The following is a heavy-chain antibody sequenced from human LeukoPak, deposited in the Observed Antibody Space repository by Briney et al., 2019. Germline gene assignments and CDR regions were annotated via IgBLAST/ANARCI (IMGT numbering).Heavy chain of an antibody. CDR1: GGTFSSYA. D-gene: IGHD3-22*01. J-gene: IGHJ5*02. CDR2: IIPIFGTA. Sequence: ASVKVSCKASGGTFSSYAISWVRQAPGQGLEWMGGIIPIFGTANYAQKFQGRVTITADESTSTAYMELGSLRSEDTAVYYCARLPDYYDSSGYDPWGQGTLVTVSS. CDR3: ARLPDYYDSSGYDP. V-gene: IGHV1-69*13.